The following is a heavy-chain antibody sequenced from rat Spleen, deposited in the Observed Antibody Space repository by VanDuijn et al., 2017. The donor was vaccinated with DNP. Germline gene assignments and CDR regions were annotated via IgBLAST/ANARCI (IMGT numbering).Heavy chain of an antibody. Sequence: VQLKESGPGLVQPSQTLSLTCTVSGFSLSTYGVSWVRQPPGKGLEWIAAISGVGSTYYTSALKSRLRISRDTSKSQVFLQMNSLQTEDSAIYFCTRDYYSRYIYHWAMDAWGQGTSVTVSS. CDR1: GFSLSTYG. CDR2: ISGVGST. D-gene: IGHD1-2*01. CDR3: TRDYYSRYIYHWAMDA. J-gene: IGHJ4*01. V-gene: IGHV2S12*01.